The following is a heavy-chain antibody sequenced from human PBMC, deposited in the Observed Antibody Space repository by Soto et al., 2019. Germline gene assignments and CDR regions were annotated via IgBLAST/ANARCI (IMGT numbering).Heavy chain of an antibody. CDR1: GFTFSSYA. CDR3: AKMDCSGGSCFLFDP. D-gene: IGHD2-15*01. Sequence: GGSLRLSCAASGFTFSSYAMSWVRQAPGKGLEWVSAISGSGGGTYYADSVKGRFTISRDNSKNTLYLQMNSLRAEDTAVYYCAKMDCSGGSCFLFDPWGQGTLVTVSS. V-gene: IGHV3-23*01. CDR2: ISGSGGGT. J-gene: IGHJ5*02.